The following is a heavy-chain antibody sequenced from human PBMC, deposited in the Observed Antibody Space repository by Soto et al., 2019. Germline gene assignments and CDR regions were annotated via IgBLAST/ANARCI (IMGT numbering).Heavy chain of an antibody. CDR3: ARGNHRWLQLWYFDL. Sequence: QVQLVQSGAELKKPGSSVTVSCKASGGTFSSYTISWVRQAPGQGLEWMGGIIPIFGTANYAQKFQGRVTSTADEATSTAYMELSSLRSEDTAVYYCARGNHRWLQLWYFDLCGRGTLVTVSS. J-gene: IGHJ2*01. V-gene: IGHV1-69*12. D-gene: IGHD5-12*01. CDR1: GGTFSSYT. CDR2: IIPIFGTA.